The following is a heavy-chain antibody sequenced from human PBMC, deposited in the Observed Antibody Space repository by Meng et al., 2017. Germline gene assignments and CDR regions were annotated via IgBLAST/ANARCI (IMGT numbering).Heavy chain of an antibody. D-gene: IGHD3-10*01. V-gene: IGHV3-53*01. CDR3: AREMRGNMGRDY. CDR2: IYSGGST. CDR1: GFTVSSNY. Sequence: GSLKISCAASGFTVSSNYMSWVRQAPGKGLEWVSVIYSGGSTYYADSVKGRFTISRDNSKNTLYLQMNSLRAEDTAVYYCAREMRGNMGRDYWGQGTLVTVSS. J-gene: IGHJ4*02.